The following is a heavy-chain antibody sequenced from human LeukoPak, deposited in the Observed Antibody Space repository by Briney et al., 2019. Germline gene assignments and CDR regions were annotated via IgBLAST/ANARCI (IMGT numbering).Heavy chain of an antibody. CDR1: GFTFSSYG. J-gene: IGHJ4*02. Sequence: GGSLRLSCAASGFTFSSYGMHWVRQAPGKGLEWVAVTWYDGSNKYYADSVKGRFTISRDNSKNTLYLQMNSLRAEDTAVYYCARGPSDYYDSSGYYGFDYWGQGTLVTVSS. V-gene: IGHV3-33*01. CDR2: TWYDGSNK. CDR3: ARGPSDYYDSSGYYGFDY. D-gene: IGHD3-22*01.